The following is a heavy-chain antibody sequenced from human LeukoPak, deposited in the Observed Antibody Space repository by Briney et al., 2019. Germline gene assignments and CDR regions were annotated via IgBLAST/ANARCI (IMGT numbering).Heavy chain of an antibody. V-gene: IGHV3-48*03. CDR3: ARKDAKWERYYYYYYMDV. CDR1: GFTFSSYE. Sequence: PGGSLRLSCAASGFTFSSYEMNWVRQAPGKGLEWVSTISRSGTTIYYADSVKGRFTISRDNAKNSLYLQMNSLRAEDTAVYYCARKDAKWERYYYYYYMDVWGKGTTVTVSS. D-gene: IGHD1-26*01. CDR2: ISRSGTTI. J-gene: IGHJ6*03.